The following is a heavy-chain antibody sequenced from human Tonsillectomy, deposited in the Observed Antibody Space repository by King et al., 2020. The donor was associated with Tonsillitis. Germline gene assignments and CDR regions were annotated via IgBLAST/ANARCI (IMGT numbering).Heavy chain of an antibody. J-gene: IGHJ5*02. Sequence: AQLVQSGAEVKKPGASVKVSCKASGYTFTGYYMHWVRQAPGQGLEWMGWINPNSGGTNYAQKFQGRVTMTRDTSISTAYMELSRLRSDDTAVYYCARADDYGRTLNWFDPWGRGTRVTVSP. CDR1: GYTFTGYY. V-gene: IGHV1-2*02. CDR2: INPNSGGT. D-gene: IGHD4-17*01. CDR3: ARADDYGRTLNWFDP.